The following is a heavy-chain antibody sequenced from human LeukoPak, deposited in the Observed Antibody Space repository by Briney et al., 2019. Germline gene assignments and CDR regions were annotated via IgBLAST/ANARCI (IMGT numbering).Heavy chain of an antibody. V-gene: IGHV1-18*01. D-gene: IGHD6-13*01. CDR3: IAAAGTPGDYYYGMDV. CDR1: GYTFTSYG. CDR2: ISAYNGNT. J-gene: IGHJ6*02. Sequence: GASVKVSCKASGYTFTSYGISWVRQAPGQGLEWMGWISAYNGNTNYAQKLQGRVTMTTDTSTSTAYMELRSLRSDDTAVYYCIAAAGTPGDYYYGMDVWGQGTTVTVSS.